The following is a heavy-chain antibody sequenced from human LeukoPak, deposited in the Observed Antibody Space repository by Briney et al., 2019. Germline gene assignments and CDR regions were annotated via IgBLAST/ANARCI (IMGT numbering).Heavy chain of an antibody. CDR1: GFTFSSYT. J-gene: IGHJ3*02. Sequence: PGGSLRLSCAASGFTFSSYTMNWVRKAPGKGLEWVSYITYSGSSIYYADSVKGRFTISRDNSKNTLYPQMNSLRAEDTAVYYCARGGSYLSAFDIWGQGTMVTVSS. D-gene: IGHD1-26*01. CDR3: ARGGSYLSAFDI. V-gene: IGHV3-48*01. CDR2: ITYSGSSI.